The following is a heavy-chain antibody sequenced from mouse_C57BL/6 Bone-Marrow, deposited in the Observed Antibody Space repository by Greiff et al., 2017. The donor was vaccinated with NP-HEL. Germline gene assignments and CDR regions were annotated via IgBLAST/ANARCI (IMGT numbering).Heavy chain of an antibody. V-gene: IGHV5-6*01. CDR2: ISSGGSYT. J-gene: IGHJ4*01. Sequence: EVHLVESGGDLVKPGGSLKLSCAASGFTFSSYGMSWVRQTPDKRLEWVATISSGGSYTYYPDSVKGRFTISRDNAKNTLYLQMSSLKSEDTAMYYCSVLFYYDYDGGLYYYAMDYWGQGTSVTVSS. CDR3: SVLFYYDYDGGLYYYAMDY. CDR1: GFTFSSYG. D-gene: IGHD2-4*01.